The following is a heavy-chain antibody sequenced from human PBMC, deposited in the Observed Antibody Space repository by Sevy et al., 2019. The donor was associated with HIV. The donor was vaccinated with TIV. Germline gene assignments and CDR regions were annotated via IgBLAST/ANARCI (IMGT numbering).Heavy chain of an antibody. D-gene: IGHD5-18*01. CDR3: ARAEDTAMAIDY. V-gene: IGHV4-34*01. CDR1: GGSFSGYY. Sequence: SETLSLTCAVYGGSFSGYYWSWIRQPPGKGLEWIGEINHSGSTNYNPSLKSRVTISVDTSKNQFSLKLSSVTAADTAVYYCARAEDTAMAIDYWGQGTLVTVSS. CDR2: INHSGST. J-gene: IGHJ4*02.